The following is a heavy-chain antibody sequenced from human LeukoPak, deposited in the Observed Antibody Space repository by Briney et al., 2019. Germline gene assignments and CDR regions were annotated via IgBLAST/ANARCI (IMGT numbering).Heavy chain of an antibody. CDR2: ISSSSSYI. D-gene: IGHD6-13*01. V-gene: IGHV3-21*01. J-gene: IGHJ2*01. CDR3: ASVSNSIAAAGADWYFDL. CDR1: GFTFSSYS. Sequence: PGGSLRLSCAASGFTFSSYSMNWVRQAPGKGLEWVSSISSSSSYIYYADSVKGRFTISRDNAKNSLYLQMNSLRAEDTAVYYCASVSNSIAAAGADWYFDLWGRGTLVTVSS.